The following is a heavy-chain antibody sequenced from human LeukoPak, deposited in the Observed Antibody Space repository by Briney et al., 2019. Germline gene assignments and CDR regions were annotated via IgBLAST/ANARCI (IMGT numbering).Heavy chain of an antibody. Sequence: SETLSLTCTVSGGSISSYYWSWIRQPPGKGLEWIGYIYYSGSTNYNPSLKSRVTISVDTSKNQFSLKLSSVTAADTAVYYCARTTMVRGGGFDYWGQGTLVTVSS. CDR2: IYYSGST. CDR1: GGSISSYY. CDR3: ARTTMVRGGGFDY. J-gene: IGHJ4*02. V-gene: IGHV4-59*08. D-gene: IGHD3-10*01.